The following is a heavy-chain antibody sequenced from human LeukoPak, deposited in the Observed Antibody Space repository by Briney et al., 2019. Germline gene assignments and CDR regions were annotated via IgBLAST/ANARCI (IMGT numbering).Heavy chain of an antibody. J-gene: IGHJ5*02. CDR1: GGSISSYY. D-gene: IGHD3-3*01. Sequence: PSGTLSLTCTVSGGSISSYYWSWIRQPPGKGLEWIGYIYYSGSTNYNPSLKSRVTISVDTSKNQFSLKLSSVTAADTAVYYCARTEYYDFWSGYYRFDPWGQGTLVTVSS. V-gene: IGHV4-59*08. CDR3: ARTEYYDFWSGYYRFDP. CDR2: IYYSGST.